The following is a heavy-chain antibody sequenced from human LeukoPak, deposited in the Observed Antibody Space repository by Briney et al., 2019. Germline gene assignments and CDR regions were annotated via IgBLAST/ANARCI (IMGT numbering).Heavy chain of an antibody. CDR2: IIPIFGTA. CDR1: GGTFSSYA. D-gene: IGHD6-13*01. J-gene: IGHJ3*02. CDR3: ARRGGQQLVFWAFDI. Sequence: SVKVSCKASGGTFSSYAISWVRQAPGQGLEWMGGIIPIFGTANYAQKFQGRVTITADESTSTAYLQWSSLKASDTAMYYCARRGGQQLVFWAFDIWGQGTMVTVSS. V-gene: IGHV1-69*13.